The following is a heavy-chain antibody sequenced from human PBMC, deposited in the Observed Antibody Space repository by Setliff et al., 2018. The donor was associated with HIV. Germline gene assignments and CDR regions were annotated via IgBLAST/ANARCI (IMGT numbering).Heavy chain of an antibody. CDR2: IYYSGST. D-gene: IGHD5-12*01. J-gene: IGHJ6*03. CDR3: ARQGGYSGYGFYYYYYYMDV. Sequence: SETLSLTCTVSSGSVSRSDYYWGWIRQPPGKGLEWIGSIYYSGSTYYNPSLKSRVTISVDTSKNQFSLKLSSVTAADTAVYYCARQGGYSGYGFYYYYYYMDVWGKGTTVTVSS. CDR1: SGSVSRSDYY. V-gene: IGHV4-39*01.